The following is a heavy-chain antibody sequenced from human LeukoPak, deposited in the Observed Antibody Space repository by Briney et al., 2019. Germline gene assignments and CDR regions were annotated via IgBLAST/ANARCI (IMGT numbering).Heavy chain of an antibody. J-gene: IGHJ4*02. CDR1: GFTFSSYA. V-gene: IGHV3-30*04. D-gene: IGHD3-22*01. CDR2: ISYDGSNK. CDR3: AKGPHYYDSSGYYLYY. Sequence: GGSLRLSCAASGFTFSSYAMHWVRQAPGKGLEWVAVISYDGSNKYYADSVKGRLTISRDNSKNTLYLQMNSLRAEDTAVYYCAKGPHYYDSSGYYLYYWGQGTLVTVSS.